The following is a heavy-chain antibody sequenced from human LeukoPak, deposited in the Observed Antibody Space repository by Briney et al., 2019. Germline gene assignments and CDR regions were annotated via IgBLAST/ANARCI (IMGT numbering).Heavy chain of an antibody. CDR2: ISSSSSSYI. CDR3: ARTPTRARRERYFDF. Sequence: PGGSLRLSCAASGFTFSSYSMNWVRQAPGKGLEWVSSISSSSSSYIYYADSVKGRFTISRDNAKNSLYLQMNSLRAEDTAVYYCARTPTRARRERYFDFWGQGTLVTVSS. J-gene: IGHJ4*02. CDR1: GFTFSSYS. D-gene: IGHD3-10*01. V-gene: IGHV3-21*01.